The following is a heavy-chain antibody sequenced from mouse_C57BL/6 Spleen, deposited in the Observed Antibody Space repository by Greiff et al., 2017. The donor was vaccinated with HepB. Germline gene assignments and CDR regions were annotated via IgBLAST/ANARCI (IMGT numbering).Heavy chain of an antibody. J-gene: IGHJ2*01. D-gene: IGHD1-1*01. V-gene: IGHV1-81*01. Sequence: QVQLKQSGAELARPGASVKLSCKASGYTFTSYGISWVKQRTGQGLEWIGEIYPRSGNTYYNEKFKGKATLTADKSSSTAYMELRSLTSEDSAVYFCARSDLYYGSSFDYWGQGTTLTVSS. CDR2: IYPRSGNT. CDR3: ARSDLYYGSSFDY. CDR1: GYTFTSYG.